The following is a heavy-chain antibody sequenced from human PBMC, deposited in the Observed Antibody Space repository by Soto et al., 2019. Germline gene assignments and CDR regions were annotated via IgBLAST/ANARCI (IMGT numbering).Heavy chain of an antibody. CDR3: ARDVESSGWYGYNWFDP. J-gene: IGHJ5*02. Sequence: ASVKVSCKASGYTFTSYGISWVRQAPGQGLEWMGWISAYNGNTNYAQKLQGRVTMNTDTSTSTAYMEMRSLRSDDTAVYYCARDVESSGWYGYNWFDPWGQGTLVTVSS. D-gene: IGHD6-19*01. CDR2: ISAYNGNT. CDR1: GYTFTSYG. V-gene: IGHV1-18*01.